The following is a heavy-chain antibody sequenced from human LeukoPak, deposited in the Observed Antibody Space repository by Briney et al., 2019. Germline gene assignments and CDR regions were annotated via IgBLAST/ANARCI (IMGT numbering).Heavy chain of an antibody. D-gene: IGHD3-10*01. J-gene: IGHJ5*02. CDR3: ARRVSRLTSRLWFGDRKNWFDP. V-gene: IGHV4-34*01. CDR2: INHSGST. CDR1: GFTFSSYS. Sequence: AGGSLRLSCAASGFTFSSYSMNWIRQPPGKGLEWIGEINHSGSTNYNPSLKSRVTISVDTSKNQFSLKLSSVTAADTAVYYCARRVSRLTSRLWFGDRKNWFDPWGQGTLVTVSS.